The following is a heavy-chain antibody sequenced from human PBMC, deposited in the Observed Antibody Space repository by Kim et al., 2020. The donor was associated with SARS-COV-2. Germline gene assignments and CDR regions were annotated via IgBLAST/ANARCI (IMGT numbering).Heavy chain of an antibody. J-gene: IGHJ5*02. CDR3: ARGDIVVVPAS. D-gene: IGHD2-2*01. Sequence: YYADSGKSRFTISRDNSKTTLYLQMNSLRAEDTAVYYCARGDIVVVPASWGQGTLVTVSS. V-gene: IGHV3-53*01.